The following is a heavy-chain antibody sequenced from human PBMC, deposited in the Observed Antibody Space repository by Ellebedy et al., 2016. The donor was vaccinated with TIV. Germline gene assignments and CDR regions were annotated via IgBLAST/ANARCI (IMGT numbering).Heavy chain of an antibody. CDR2: INAGTANT. Sequence: AASVKVSCKASGYTFSTYAMHWVRQAPGHRLEWMGWINAGTANTKYSQKFQGRVTMTRNTSISTAYMELSSLRSEDTAVYYCTREGTFGESRYWGQGTLVTVSS. CDR3: TREGTFGESRY. V-gene: IGHV1-3*01. CDR1: GYTFSTYA. J-gene: IGHJ4*02. D-gene: IGHD3-10*01.